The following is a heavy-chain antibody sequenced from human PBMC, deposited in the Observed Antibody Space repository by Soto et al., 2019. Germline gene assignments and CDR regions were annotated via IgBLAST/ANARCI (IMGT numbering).Heavy chain of an antibody. CDR1: GGTFSSYA. CDR3: ARAATADYYGMDV. CDR2: IIPIFGTA. D-gene: IGHD5-18*01. V-gene: IGHV1-69*13. Sequence: SVKVSCKASGGTFSSYAISWVRQAPGQGLEWMGGIIPIFGTANYAQKFQGRVTITADESTSTAYMELSSLRSEDTAVYYYARAATADYYGMDVWGQGTTVTVSS. J-gene: IGHJ6*02.